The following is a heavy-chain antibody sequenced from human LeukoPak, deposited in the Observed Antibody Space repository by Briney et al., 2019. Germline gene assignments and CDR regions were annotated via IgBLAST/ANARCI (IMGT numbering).Heavy chain of an antibody. CDR1: GYTFSSYYG. CDR3: ARGHYGDYPRPKYYYYYYMDV. V-gene: IGHV1-18*01. Sequence: ASVKASCKASGYTFSSYYGISWVRQAPGQGLEWMGWISGYNGNTNYAQKVQGRVTMTTDTSTNTAYMELSSLRSEDTAVYYCARGHYGDYPRPKYYYYYYMDVWGKGTTVTISS. D-gene: IGHD4-17*01. J-gene: IGHJ6*03. CDR2: ISGYNGNT.